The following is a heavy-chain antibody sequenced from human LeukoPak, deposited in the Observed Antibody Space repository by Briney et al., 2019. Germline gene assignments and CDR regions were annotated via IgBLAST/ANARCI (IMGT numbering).Heavy chain of an antibody. V-gene: IGHV3-43*02. CDR2: ISGDGGST. Sequence: GGSLRLSCAASGFTFSSYGMHWVRQAPGKGLEWVSLISGDGGSTYYADSVKGRFTISRDNSKNSLYLQMNSLRTEDTALYYCAKVLEDSSSWYVGYFDYWGQGTLVTVSS. J-gene: IGHJ4*02. D-gene: IGHD6-13*01. CDR1: GFTFSSYG. CDR3: AKVLEDSSSWYVGYFDY.